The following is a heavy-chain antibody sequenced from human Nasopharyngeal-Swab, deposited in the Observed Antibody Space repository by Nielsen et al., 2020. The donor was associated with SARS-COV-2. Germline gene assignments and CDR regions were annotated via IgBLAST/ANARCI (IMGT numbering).Heavy chain of an antibody. V-gene: IGHV3-9*01. D-gene: IGHD5-18*01. Sequence: GGSLRLSCAASGFTFDDYAMHWVRQAPGKGPEWVSGISWNSGSIGYADSVKGRFTISRDNAKNSLYLQMNSLRAEDTALYYCAKDGGYSYGSYYYYYMDVWGKGTTVTVSS. CDR3: AKDGGYSYGSYYYYYMDV. CDR1: GFTFDDYA. CDR2: ISWNSGSI. J-gene: IGHJ6*03.